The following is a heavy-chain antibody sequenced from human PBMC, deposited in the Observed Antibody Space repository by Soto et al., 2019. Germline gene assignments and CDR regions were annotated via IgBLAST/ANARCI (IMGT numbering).Heavy chain of an antibody. V-gene: IGHV4-59*01. Sequence: SETLSLTCTVSGGSISSYYWSWIRQPPGKGLEWIGYIYYSGSTNYNPSLKSRVTISVDTSKNQFSLKLSSVTAADTAVYYCARSPPYFDWLLTWDHYFDYWGQGTLVTVSS. CDR2: IYYSGST. CDR3: ARSPPYFDWLLTWDHYFDY. CDR1: GGSISSYY. J-gene: IGHJ4*02. D-gene: IGHD3-9*01.